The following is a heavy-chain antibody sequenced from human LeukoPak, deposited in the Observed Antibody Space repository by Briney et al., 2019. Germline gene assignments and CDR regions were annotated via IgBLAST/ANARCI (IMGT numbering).Heavy chain of an antibody. D-gene: IGHD3-10*01. J-gene: IGHJ6*02. V-gene: IGHV4-34*01. Sequence: SETLSLTCAVYGGSFSGYYWSWIRQPPGKGLEWIGEINHSGSTYYNPSLKRRVTISVDTSKNQFSLKLSSVTAADTAVYYCARVGRTYYYGSGSRLGGMDVWGQGTTVTVSS. CDR3: ARVGRTYYYGSGSRLGGMDV. CDR2: INHSGST. CDR1: GGSFSGYY.